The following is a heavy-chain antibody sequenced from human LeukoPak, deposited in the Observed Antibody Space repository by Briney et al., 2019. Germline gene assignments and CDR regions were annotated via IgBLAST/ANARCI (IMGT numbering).Heavy chain of an antibody. CDR1: EYTFTYYA. V-gene: IGHV1-3*01. Sequence: ASVKVSCKASEYTFTYYAINWVRQAPGQRLEWMGWINAGNGNTKYPQKFQGRVTITRDTSASTAYMELSSLTSEDTAVYYCARGRWSATTATYYLDFWGQGTLVTVSS. J-gene: IGHJ4*02. CDR2: INAGNGNT. D-gene: IGHD5-24*01. CDR3: ARGRWSATTATYYLDF.